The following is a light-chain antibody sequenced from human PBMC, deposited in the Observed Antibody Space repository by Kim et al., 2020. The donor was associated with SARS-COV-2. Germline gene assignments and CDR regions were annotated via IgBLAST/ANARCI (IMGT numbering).Light chain of an antibody. CDR3: TSWDDSLKGVL. Sequence: GLRVTTSCAGSASNIGSNTVNWYQPLPGMAPKHLIHTTNVRPSGVPDRISGSRSGTSASLAISGLQSEDEADYYCTSWDDSLKGVLFGGGTQLTVL. CDR2: TTN. V-gene: IGLV1-44*01. CDR1: ASNIGSNT. J-gene: IGLJ2*01.